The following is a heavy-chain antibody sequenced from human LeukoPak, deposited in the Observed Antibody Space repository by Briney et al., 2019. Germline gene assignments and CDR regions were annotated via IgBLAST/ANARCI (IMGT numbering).Heavy chain of an antibody. J-gene: IGHJ5*02. Sequence: GGSLRLSCAASGFSFSSSWMDWVHQAPGKGLGWVANIKPDGSDKSYVDSVKGRFTISRDNAKDSLYLEMDSLRVEDTALYYCSRSLNSWGQGALVTVSS. V-gene: IGHV3-7*01. CDR2: IKPDGSDK. CDR1: GFSFSSSW. CDR3: SRSLNS.